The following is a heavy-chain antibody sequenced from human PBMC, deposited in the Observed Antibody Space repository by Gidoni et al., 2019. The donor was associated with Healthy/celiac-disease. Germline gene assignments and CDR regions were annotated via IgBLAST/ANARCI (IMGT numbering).Heavy chain of an antibody. CDR1: GFTVSSNY. J-gene: IGHJ3*02. V-gene: IGHV3-66*01. CDR3: ARFGQDYYDSSVDAFDI. D-gene: IGHD3-22*01. CDR2: IYSGGST. Sequence: EVQLVESGGGLVQPGGSLGLSCAASGFTVSSNYMSWVRQAPGKGLEWVSVIYSGGSTYYADSVKGRFTISRDNSKNTLYLQMNSLRAEDTAVYYCARFGQDYYDSSVDAFDIWGQGTMVTVSS.